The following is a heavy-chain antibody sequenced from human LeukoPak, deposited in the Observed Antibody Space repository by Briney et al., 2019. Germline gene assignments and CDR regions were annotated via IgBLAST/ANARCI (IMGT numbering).Heavy chain of an antibody. CDR3: ARARYYDILTGYYAEVLDAFDI. CDR1: GGSIISYH. Sequence: SETLSLTCTVSGGSIISYHWSWIRQPPGKGLEWIGYIYYSGSTNYNPSLKSRVTISVDTSKNQFSLKLSSVTAADTAVYYCARARYYDILTGYYAEVLDAFDIWGQGTMVTVSS. V-gene: IGHV4-59*01. CDR2: IYYSGST. D-gene: IGHD3-9*01. J-gene: IGHJ3*02.